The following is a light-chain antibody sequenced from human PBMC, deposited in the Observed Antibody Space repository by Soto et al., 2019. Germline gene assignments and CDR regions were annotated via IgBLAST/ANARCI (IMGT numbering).Light chain of an antibody. Sequence: EIVLTQSPGTLSLSPGERATLSCRASQSVSSTDLAWYQQKPGQAPRLLIYGASNRATSIPDRFSGSGSGTDFPLNISRLEPEDFAVYYCQQYGGSRWTFGQGTRVDI. J-gene: IGKJ1*01. V-gene: IGKV3-20*01. CDR2: GAS. CDR1: QSVSSTD. CDR3: QQYGGSRWT.